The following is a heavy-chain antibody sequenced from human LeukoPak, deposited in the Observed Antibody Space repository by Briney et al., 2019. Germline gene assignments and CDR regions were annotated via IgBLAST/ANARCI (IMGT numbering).Heavy chain of an antibody. D-gene: IGHD6-6*01. V-gene: IGHV3-30*04. J-gene: IGHJ6*02. Sequence: GRSLRLSCAASGFTFSSYAMHWVRQAPGKGLEWVAVISYDGSNKYYADSVKGRFTISRDNSKNTLYLQMNSLRAEDTAVYYCARGYCSSFWYYYYYGMDVWGQGTTVTVSS. CDR3: ARGYCSSFWYYYYYGMDV. CDR2: ISYDGSNK. CDR1: GFTFSSYA.